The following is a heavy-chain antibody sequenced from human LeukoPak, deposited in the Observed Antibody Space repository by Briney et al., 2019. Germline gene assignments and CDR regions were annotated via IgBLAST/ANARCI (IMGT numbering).Heavy chain of an antibody. Sequence: GRSLRLSCAASGFTVSSNYMSWVRQAARKGLEWVSVIYSGGSTYYADSGNGRFTIPRDNSKNTLCMQMNSLRAEDTAVYYCARAVTYYDYVWGSYRLYFFDYWGQGTPVTVSS. V-gene: IGHV3-53*01. CDR2: IYSGGST. J-gene: IGHJ4*02. CDR1: GFTVSSNY. D-gene: IGHD3-16*02. CDR3: ARAVTYYDYVWGSYRLYFFDY.